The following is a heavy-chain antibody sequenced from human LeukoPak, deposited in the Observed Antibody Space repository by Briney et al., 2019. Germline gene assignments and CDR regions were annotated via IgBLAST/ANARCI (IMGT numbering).Heavy chain of an antibody. CDR3: ARLGSSSWPDDY. CDR1: GGSISSYY. V-gene: IGHV4-59*12. J-gene: IGHJ4*02. D-gene: IGHD6-13*01. Sequence: SETLSLTCTVSGGSISSYYWSWIRQPPGKGLEWIGYIYYSGSTNYNPSLKSRVTISVDTSKNQFSLKLSSVTAADTAVYYCARLGSSSWPDDYWGQGTLVTVSS. CDR2: IYYSGST.